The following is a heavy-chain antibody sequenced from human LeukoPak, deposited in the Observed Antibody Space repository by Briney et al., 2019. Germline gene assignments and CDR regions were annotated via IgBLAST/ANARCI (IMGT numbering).Heavy chain of an antibody. J-gene: IGHJ4*02. V-gene: IGHV4-59*08. Sequence: PSETLSLTCTVSVGSISSYYWSWIRQPPGKGLEWVGYIYYSGSTNYNPSLKSRGTTSVDTSKNQLSLKLSSVTAADTAVYYCARVIGYCSSTSCFGYFDYWGQGTLVTVSS. CDR3: ARVIGYCSSTSCFGYFDY. D-gene: IGHD2-2*01. CDR1: VGSISSYY. CDR2: IYYSGST.